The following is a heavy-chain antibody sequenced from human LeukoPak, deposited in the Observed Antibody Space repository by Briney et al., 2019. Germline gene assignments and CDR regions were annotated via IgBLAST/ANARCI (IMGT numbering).Heavy chain of an antibody. Sequence: GGSLRLSCAASGFTFDDYAMHWVRQAPGKGLEWVSGISWNSGSIGYADSVKGRFTISRDNAKNSLYLQMNSLRAEDAALYYCAKGRSTYSSGWYGDWYFDLWGRGTLVTVSS. D-gene: IGHD6-19*01. CDR1: GFTFDDYA. J-gene: IGHJ2*01. CDR3: AKGRSTYSSGWYGDWYFDL. CDR2: ISWNSGSI. V-gene: IGHV3-9*01.